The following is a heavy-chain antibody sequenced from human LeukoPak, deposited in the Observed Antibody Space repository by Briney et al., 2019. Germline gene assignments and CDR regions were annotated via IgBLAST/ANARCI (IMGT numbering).Heavy chain of an antibody. CDR2: ISYSGIA. Sequence: PSQTLSLTCAVSGGSFNSGGYYWSWIRHHPGKGLESLACISYSGIAYYNPSLKSRLTISVDTSKNQFSLELSSVTAADTALYYCARVLYDYYFDYWGQGTLVTVSS. J-gene: IGHJ4*02. CDR3: ARVLYDYYFDY. V-gene: IGHV4-31*11. CDR1: GGSFNSGGYY. D-gene: IGHD2/OR15-2a*01.